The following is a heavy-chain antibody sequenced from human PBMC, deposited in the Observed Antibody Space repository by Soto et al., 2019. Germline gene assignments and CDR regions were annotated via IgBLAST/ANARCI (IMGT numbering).Heavy chain of an antibody. D-gene: IGHD3-10*01. CDR1: GEALGSGQSY. CDR2: TFVTGAT. CDR3: ARGRSDSAGSSFGRRMDV. J-gene: IGHJ6*02. Sequence: QVQLQESGPGLVKSSETLSLICFVSGEALGSGQSYWNWIRQAPGKGLEWIGQTFVTGATKYSASLKRRVTMSVDTSKSQIFLTLTSVTAAVSATYFCARGRSDSAGSSFGRRMDVWGQGTTVTVSS. V-gene: IGHV4-61*01.